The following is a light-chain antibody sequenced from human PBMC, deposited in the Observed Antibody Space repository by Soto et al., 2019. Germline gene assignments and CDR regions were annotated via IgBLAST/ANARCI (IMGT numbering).Light chain of an antibody. CDR2: EVS. CDR3: SSYTSRSTPLV. J-gene: IGLJ1*01. V-gene: IGLV2-14*01. Sequence: QSVLTQPASVSGSPGQSITISCTGTSSDVGGYNYVSWYQQHPGKAPKLMIYEVSNRPSGVSNRFSGSKSGNTASLTISGLQAEDEADYYCSSYTSRSTPLVFGTGTKVTVL. CDR1: SSDVGGYNY.